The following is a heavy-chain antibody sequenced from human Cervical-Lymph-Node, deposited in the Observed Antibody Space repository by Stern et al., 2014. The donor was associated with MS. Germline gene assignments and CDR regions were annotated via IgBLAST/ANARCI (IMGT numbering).Heavy chain of an antibody. Sequence: EVQLLESGGGLVQPGGSLRLSCAASGFTFSNYWMSWVRQAPGQGLEWVANIKQEGSEKYYVVSVNGRSSISKDNVRNSLYMQMSSLRAEDTAVYYCAREDDSTYVHWGQGTLVTVSS. V-gene: IGHV3-7*01. CDR3: AREDDSTYVH. CDR1: GFTFSNYW. J-gene: IGHJ4*02. CDR2: IKQEGSEK. D-gene: IGHD4-11*01.